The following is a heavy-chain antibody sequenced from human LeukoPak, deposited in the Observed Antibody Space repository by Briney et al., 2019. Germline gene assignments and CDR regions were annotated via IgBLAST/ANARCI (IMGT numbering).Heavy chain of an antibody. V-gene: IGHV3-21*01. Sequence: KPGGSLRLSCAASGFTFSSYSMNWVRQAPGKGLEWVSSISSSSSYIYYAGSVKGRFTISRDNAKNSLYLQMNSLRAEDTAVYYCAREKVNWFDPWGQGTLVTVSS. J-gene: IGHJ5*02. CDR2: ISSSSSYI. CDR3: AREKVNWFDP. CDR1: GFTFSSYS.